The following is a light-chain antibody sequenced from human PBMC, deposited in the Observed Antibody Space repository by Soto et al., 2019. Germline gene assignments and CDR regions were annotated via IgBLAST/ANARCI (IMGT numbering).Light chain of an antibody. CDR2: AAS. J-gene: IGKJ5*01. V-gene: IGKV1-5*01. CDR3: QQYNDYIT. Sequence: DTQMTQSPSTLSASIGDRVTITCRASQSISTWLAWYQQKPGKAPKLLIYAASTLENGVPTRFSGTGSETECTLTVSSLQPDDSATYYCQQYNDYITFGQGTRLEIK. CDR1: QSISTW.